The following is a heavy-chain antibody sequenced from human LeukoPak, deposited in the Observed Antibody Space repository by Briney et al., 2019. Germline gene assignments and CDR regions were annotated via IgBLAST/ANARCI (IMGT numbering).Heavy chain of an antibody. Sequence: GGSLRLSCAASGFTFSSYEMNWVRQVPGKGLEWISYISSSGSTIYYADSVKGRFTISRDNAKNSLYLQMNSLRAEDTALYYCAREYCSGGRCSDAFDIWGQGTMVTVSS. CDR3: AREYCSGGRCSDAFDI. CDR2: ISSSGSTI. CDR1: GFTFSSYE. D-gene: IGHD2-15*01. V-gene: IGHV3-48*03. J-gene: IGHJ3*02.